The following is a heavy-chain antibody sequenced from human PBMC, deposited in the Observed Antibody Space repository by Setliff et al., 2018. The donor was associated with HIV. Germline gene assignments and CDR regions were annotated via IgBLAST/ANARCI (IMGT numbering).Heavy chain of an antibody. Sequence: SLRLSFAASGFIFTDYWMSWVRQAPGKGLEWVANIHKNGQSEKYYVDSVKGRFTISRDNTQNLVFLDMNSLRVEDTAVYYCAGSRGYFVKADWGQGTLVTVSS. J-gene: IGHJ4*02. CDR2: IHKNGQSEK. CDR1: GFIFTDYW. D-gene: IGHD3-10*01. V-gene: IGHV3-7*01. CDR3: AGSRGYFVKAD.